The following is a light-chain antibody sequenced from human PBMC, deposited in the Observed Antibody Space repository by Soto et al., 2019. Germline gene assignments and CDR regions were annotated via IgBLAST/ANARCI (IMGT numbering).Light chain of an antibody. V-gene: IGKV1-5*01. J-gene: IGKJ4*01. CDR2: DAS. Sequence: DIQMTQSPSTLSASVGDRVAITCRASQNIGSRLAWYQQKPDEAPKLLIYDASSLESGVPLRFGGSGSGTDFTLNISSLQPDDFATYYCQQCNTPFTFGGGTKVEIK. CDR1: QNIGSR. CDR3: QQCNTPFT.